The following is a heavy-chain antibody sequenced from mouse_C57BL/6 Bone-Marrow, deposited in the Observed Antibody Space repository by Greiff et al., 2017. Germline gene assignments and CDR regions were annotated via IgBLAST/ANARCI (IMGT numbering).Heavy chain of an antibody. CDR1: GFNIKDDY. CDR3: ATCLRAIVDGFAY. CDR2: IDPENGDT. D-gene: IGHD2-12*01. J-gene: IGHJ3*01. V-gene: IGHV14-4*01. Sequence: VQLKQSGAELVRPGASVKLSCTASGFNIKDDYMPWVKQRPEQGLEWIGWIDPENGDTEYASKFQGKATIAADTSSNTASLQLSSLPSEDTAVYYCATCLRAIVDGFAYWGQGTLVTVSA.